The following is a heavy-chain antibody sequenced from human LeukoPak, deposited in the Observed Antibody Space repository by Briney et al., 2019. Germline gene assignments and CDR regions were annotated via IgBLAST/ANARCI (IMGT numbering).Heavy chain of an antibody. Sequence: PSETLSLTCTVSGGSISGYFWNWIRQPPGKGLEWIGYIYYSGTTDYSPSLKSRVTMSVDTSKNQFSLSLNSVTAADTAVYYCARMGAIAGASANPDHWGQGTLVTVSS. CDR2: IYYSGTT. CDR3: ARMGAIAGASANPDH. V-gene: IGHV4-59*01. J-gene: IGHJ4*02. CDR1: GGSISGYF. D-gene: IGHD6-13*01.